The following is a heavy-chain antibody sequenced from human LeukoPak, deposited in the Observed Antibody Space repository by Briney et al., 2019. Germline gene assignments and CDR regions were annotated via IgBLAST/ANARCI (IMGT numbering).Heavy chain of an antibody. CDR3: ARDLDYSTGFDY. CDR1: GFIFNNYV. J-gene: IGHJ4*02. D-gene: IGHD4-11*01. V-gene: IGHV3-21*01. Sequence: GGSLRLSCAASGFIFNNYVMNWVRQAPGKGLEWVSSISSTGTYIYYTDSVKGRFTISRDIANSLLYLQMNSLRADDTAVYYCARDLDYSTGFDYWGQGTLVTVSS. CDR2: ISSTGTYI.